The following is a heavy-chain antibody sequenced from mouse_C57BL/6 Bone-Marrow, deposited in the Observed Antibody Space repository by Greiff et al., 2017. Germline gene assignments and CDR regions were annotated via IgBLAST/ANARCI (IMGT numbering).Heavy chain of an antibody. CDR2: IDPENGDT. CDR1: GFNIKDDY. V-gene: IGHV14-4*01. CDR3: TTITTVVADWYFDV. Sequence: VQLQQSGAELVRPGASVKLSCTASGFNIKDDYMHWVKQRPEQGLEWIGWIDPENGDTEYASKFQGKATITADTYSNTAYLQLSSLTSEDTAVYYCTTITTVVADWYFDVWGTGTTVTVSS. J-gene: IGHJ1*03. D-gene: IGHD1-1*01.